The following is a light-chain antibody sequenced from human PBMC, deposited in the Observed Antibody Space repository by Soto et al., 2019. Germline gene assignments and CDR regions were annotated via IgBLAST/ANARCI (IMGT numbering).Light chain of an antibody. CDR2: GPS. CDR3: QHYYEWPPAVT. Sequence: EIVMTPSPGTLSVSPGERATLSCRASQNIGSNLAWYQQIPGQAPRLLFYGPSTRATGIPARFSGGGTGTEFTLTISSLRSEDFGVYYCQHYYEWPPAVTFSPGTKV. CDR1: QNIGSN. J-gene: IGKJ3*01. V-gene: IGKV3-15*01.